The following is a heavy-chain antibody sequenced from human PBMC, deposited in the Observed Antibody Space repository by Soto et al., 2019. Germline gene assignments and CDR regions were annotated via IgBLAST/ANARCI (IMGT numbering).Heavy chain of an antibody. CDR1: GGTFSSYA. Sequence: ASVKVSCKASGGTFSSYAISWVRQAPGQGLEWMGGIIPIFGTANYAQKFQGRVTITADESTSTAYMELSSLRSEDTAVYYCARDLRVLYYYDSSGPLDAFDIWGQGTMVTVSS. D-gene: IGHD3-22*01. V-gene: IGHV1-69*13. CDR3: ARDLRVLYYYDSSGPLDAFDI. CDR2: IIPIFGTA. J-gene: IGHJ3*02.